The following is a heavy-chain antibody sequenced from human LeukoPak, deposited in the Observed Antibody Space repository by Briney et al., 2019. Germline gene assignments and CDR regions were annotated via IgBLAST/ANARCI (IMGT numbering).Heavy chain of an antibody. CDR1: GFTFSSYA. V-gene: IGHV3-21*01. Sequence: AGGSLRLSCAASGFTFSSYAMHWVRQAPGKGLEWVSSISSSSSYIYYADSVKGRFTISRDNAKNSLYLQMNSLRAEDTAVYYCARDFHGGSGATKFDPWGQGTLVTVSS. J-gene: IGHJ5*02. D-gene: IGHD3-3*01. CDR3: ARDFHGGSGATKFDP. CDR2: ISSSSSYI.